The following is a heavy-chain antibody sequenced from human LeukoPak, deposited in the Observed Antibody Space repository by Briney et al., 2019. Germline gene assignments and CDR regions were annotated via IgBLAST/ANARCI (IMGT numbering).Heavy chain of an antibody. CDR3: ARAISDYGGNSVLDY. CDR2: TYYRSKWYN. Sequence: SQTLSLTCAISGDSVSSNSATWNWIRQSPSRGLEWLGRTYYRSKWYNDYAVSVKSRITINPDTSKNQFSLKLSSVTAADTAVYYCARAISDYGGNSVLDYWGQGTLVTVSS. D-gene: IGHD4-23*01. CDR1: GDSVSSNSAT. V-gene: IGHV6-1*01. J-gene: IGHJ4*02.